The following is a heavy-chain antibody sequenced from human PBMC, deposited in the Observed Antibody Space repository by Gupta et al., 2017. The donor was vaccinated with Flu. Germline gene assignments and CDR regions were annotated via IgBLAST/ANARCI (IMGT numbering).Heavy chain of an antibody. CDR3: AREDNYYDSSRWNY. Sequence: EVQLVESGGGLVQPGGSLRLSCAASGFPFSSYSMTWVRQAPGKGLEWVSYISSSSSTIYYADSVKGRFTISRDNAKNSLYLQMNSLRDEDTAVYYCAREDNYYDSSRWNYWGQGTLVTVSS. CDR1: GFPFSSYS. J-gene: IGHJ4*02. D-gene: IGHD3-22*01. CDR2: ISSSSSTI. V-gene: IGHV3-48*02.